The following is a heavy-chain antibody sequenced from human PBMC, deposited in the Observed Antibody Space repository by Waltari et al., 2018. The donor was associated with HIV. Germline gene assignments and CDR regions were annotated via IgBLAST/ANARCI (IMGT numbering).Heavy chain of an antibody. Sequence: EAQLVESGGGLAQAGGSLVVSCAPSGFNFSHYWMTWVRRTPGKGLEWVANIKQDGSEKHYLDSVEGRFTISRDNGENSLYLQMRSLRAEDTAVYYCARGTSYNIFRDYYYNWFDSWGQGILVTVSS. CDR2: IKQDGSEK. V-gene: IGHV3-7*01. J-gene: IGHJ5*01. D-gene: IGHD3-10*01. CDR3: ARGTSYNIFRDYYYNWFDS. CDR1: GFNFSHYW.